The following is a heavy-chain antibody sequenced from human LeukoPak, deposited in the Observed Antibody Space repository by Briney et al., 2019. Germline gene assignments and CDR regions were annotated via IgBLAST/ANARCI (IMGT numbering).Heavy chain of an antibody. J-gene: IGHJ6*02. V-gene: IGHV3-64*01. CDR3: ARDSSGYDSSGYIYYYGMDV. CDR2: ISSNGGST. CDR1: GFTFSSYA. D-gene: IGHD3-22*01. Sequence: GGSLRLSCAASGFTFSSYAMHWVRQAPGKGLEYVSAISSNGGSTYYANSVKGRFTISRDNSKNTLYLQMGSLRAEDMAVYYCARDSSGYDSSGYIYYYGMDVWGQGTTVTVSS.